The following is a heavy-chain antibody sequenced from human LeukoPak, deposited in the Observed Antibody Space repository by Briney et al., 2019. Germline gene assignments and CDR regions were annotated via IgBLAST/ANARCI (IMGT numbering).Heavy chain of an antibody. CDR1: GYSISSGYY. V-gene: IGHV4-38-2*01. J-gene: IGHJ4*02. Sequence: ASETLSLTCAVSGYSISSGYYWGWIRQPPGEGVEWIGSIYHSGRTYYNPCVKGRVNIEVEKCKNHVSLKLSSVTAADTAVYYCARSLSGSYSLGDYWGQGTLVTVSS. CDR2: IYHSGRT. D-gene: IGHD3-10*01. CDR3: ARSLSGSYSLGDY.